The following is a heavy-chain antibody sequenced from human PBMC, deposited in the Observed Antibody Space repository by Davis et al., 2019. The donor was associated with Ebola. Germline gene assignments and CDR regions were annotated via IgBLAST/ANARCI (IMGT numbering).Heavy chain of an antibody. Sequence: GSLRLSCAASGFTFDDYAMHWVRQAPGKGLEWVSLISGDGGSTYYADSVKGRFTISRDNSKNSLYLQMNSLRTEDTALYYCAKDMGYCSSTSCFFYYYYGMDVWGQGTTVTVSS. V-gene: IGHV3-43*02. J-gene: IGHJ6*02. D-gene: IGHD2-2*01. CDR2: ISGDGGST. CDR1: GFTFDDYA. CDR3: AKDMGYCSSTSCFFYYYYGMDV.